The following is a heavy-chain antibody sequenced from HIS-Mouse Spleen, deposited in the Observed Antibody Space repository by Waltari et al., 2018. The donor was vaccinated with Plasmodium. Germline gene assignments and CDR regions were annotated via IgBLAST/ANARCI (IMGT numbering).Heavy chain of an antibody. CDR2: INHSGST. D-gene: IGHD3-10*01. V-gene: IGHV4-34*01. CDR1: GGSFSGYY. J-gene: IGHJ2*01. Sequence: QVQLQQWGAGLLKPSETLSLTCAVYGGSFSGYYWSWIRQPPGKWREWIGEINHSGSTNYNPSLRRRVTISVDTSKNRFSMELGSVTAEDTAVYYCARGRVLGTSSEYFDLWGRGTLVTVSS. CDR3: ARGRVLGTSSEYFDL.